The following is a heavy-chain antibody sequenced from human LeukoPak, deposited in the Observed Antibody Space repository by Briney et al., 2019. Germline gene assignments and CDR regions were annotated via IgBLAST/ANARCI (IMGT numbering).Heavy chain of an antibody. D-gene: IGHD3-22*01. V-gene: IGHV3-23*01. Sequence: PGGSLRLSCASSGFGFRIYSMTWVRQAVGKGLEWVSSMSGGGDTSYYADSVKGRFAVSRDYSKNTLYLQMDSLRAEDTAVYYCGRDYDYDSSGYSSDWGQGTLVTVSS. J-gene: IGHJ4*02. CDR2: MSGGGDTS. CDR1: GFGFRIYS. CDR3: GRDYDYDSSGYSSD.